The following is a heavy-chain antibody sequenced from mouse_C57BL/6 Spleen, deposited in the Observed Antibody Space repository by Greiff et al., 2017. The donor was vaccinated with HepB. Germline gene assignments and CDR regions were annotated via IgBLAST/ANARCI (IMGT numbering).Heavy chain of an antibody. V-gene: IGHV1-50*01. D-gene: IGHD4-1*01. Sequence: QVQLQQPGAELVKPGASVKLSCKASGYTFTSYWMQWVKQRPGQGLEWIGEIDPSDSYTNYNQKFKGKATLTVDTSSSTAYMQLSSLTSEDSAVYYCARSGTFPYFDYWGQGTTLTVSS. CDR2: IDPSDSYT. CDR1: GYTFTSYW. CDR3: ARSGTFPYFDY. J-gene: IGHJ2*01.